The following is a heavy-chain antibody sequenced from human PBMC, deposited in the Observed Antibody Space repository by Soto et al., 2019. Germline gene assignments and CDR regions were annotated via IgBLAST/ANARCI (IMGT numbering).Heavy chain of an antibody. V-gene: IGHV1-69*13. CDR2: IIPIFGTA. D-gene: IGHD3-3*01. CDR3: ARDSHYDFWSGYYYYYYGMDV. J-gene: IGHJ6*02. Sequence: ASVKVSCKASGGTFSSYAISWARQAPGQGLEWMGGIIPIFGTANYAQKFQGRVTITADESTSTAYMELSSLRSEDTAVYYCARDSHYDFWSGYYYYYYGMDVWGQGTTVTVSS. CDR1: GGTFSSYA.